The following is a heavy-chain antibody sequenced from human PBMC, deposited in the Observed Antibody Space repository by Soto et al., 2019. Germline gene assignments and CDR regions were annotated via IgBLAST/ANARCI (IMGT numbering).Heavy chain of an antibody. CDR3: ARGLTGPSDY. V-gene: IGHV3-74*01. J-gene: IGHJ4*02. CDR1: GVTFSIDW. Sequence: GGSLRLSCAASGVTFSIDWMHWVRQRPGKGLVWVSRISSDGSSTTYADSVKGRFTISRDNAKDILYLQMNSLRAEDTALYYCARGLTGPSDYWGQGTLVTVSS. D-gene: IGHD2-21*02. CDR2: ISSDGSST.